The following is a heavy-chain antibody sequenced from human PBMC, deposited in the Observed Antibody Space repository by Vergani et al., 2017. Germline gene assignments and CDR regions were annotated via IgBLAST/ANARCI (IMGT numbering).Heavy chain of an antibody. D-gene: IGHD3-10*01. V-gene: IGHV4-30-4*08. CDR3: ARATYYYGSGSYPWFDP. CDR1: GGSISGGDFF. Sequence: QVQLQESGPGLVKPSQTLSLTCTVSGGSISGGDFFWSWLRQPPGKGLEWVGYIHYSGRTYYNPSLKSRISISVDTSKNQFSLKLSSVTAADTAVYYCARATYYYGSGSYPWFDPWGQGTLVTVSS. J-gene: IGHJ5*02. CDR2: IHYSGRT.